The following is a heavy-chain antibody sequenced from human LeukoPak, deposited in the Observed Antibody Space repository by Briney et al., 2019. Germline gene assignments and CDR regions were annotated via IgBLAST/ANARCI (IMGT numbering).Heavy chain of an antibody. CDR1: GGSISSYY. J-gene: IGHJ4*02. D-gene: IGHD3-22*01. CDR3: AGSSGYYYGFDY. Sequence: TSETLSLTCTVSGGSISSYYWSWIRQPPGKGLDWIGYIYYSGSTNYKPSLKSRVTISVDTSKNQFSLKLSSVTAADTAVYYCAGSSGYYYGFDYWGQGTLVTVSS. CDR2: IYYSGST. V-gene: IGHV4-59*12.